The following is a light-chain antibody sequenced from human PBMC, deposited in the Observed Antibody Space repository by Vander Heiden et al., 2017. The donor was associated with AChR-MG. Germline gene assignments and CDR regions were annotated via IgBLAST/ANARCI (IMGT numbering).Light chain of an antibody. CDR1: LSVSSSY. Sequence: EIVLTQSPGTLSLSPGERATLFCRASLSVSSSYLAWYQQKPGQAPGLLIYGASSRATGIPDRFSGSGSGTDFTLTISRLEPEDFAVYYCQQDGSSPWTFGQGTKVEIK. V-gene: IGKV3-20*01. CDR2: GAS. CDR3: QQDGSSPWT. J-gene: IGKJ1*01.